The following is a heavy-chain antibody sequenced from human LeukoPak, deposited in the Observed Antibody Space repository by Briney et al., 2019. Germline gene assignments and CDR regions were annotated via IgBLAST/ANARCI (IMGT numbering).Heavy chain of an antibody. CDR2: INPDNGKT. D-gene: IGHD1-1*01. J-gene: IGHJ3*01. CDR3: ARNEPAVSVVDAFDV. CDR1: GYNFNSYY. V-gene: IGHV1-2*02. Sequence: GASVTVSCKASGYNFNSYYIHWVRQAPGQGLTWMGWINPDNGKTKYEPRFQGRVTMTWDTSINTAYVDLTGLRSDDTAVYYCARNEPAVSVVDAFDVWGQGTVVTVSS.